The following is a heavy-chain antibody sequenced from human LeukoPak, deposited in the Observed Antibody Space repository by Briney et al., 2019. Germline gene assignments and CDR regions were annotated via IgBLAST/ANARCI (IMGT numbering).Heavy chain of an antibody. CDR1: GYTFTGNN. J-gene: IGHJ5*02. D-gene: IGHD5-18*01. CDR3: ARVQTDTAMVTVAGTWFDP. V-gene: IGHV1-2*02. CDR2: INPNSGGT. Sequence: ASVKVSCKASGYTFTGNNMHWVRQAPGQGLEWMGWINPNSGGTNYAQKFQGRVTMTRDTSISTAYMELSRLRSDDTAVYYCARVQTDTAMVTVAGTWFDPWGQGTLVTVSS.